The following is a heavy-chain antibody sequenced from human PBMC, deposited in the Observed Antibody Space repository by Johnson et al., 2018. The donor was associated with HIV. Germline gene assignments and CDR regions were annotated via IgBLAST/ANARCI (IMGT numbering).Heavy chain of an antibody. CDR1: GFTFSNTW. D-gene: IGHD2-21*02. J-gene: IGHJ3*01. CDR3: TTVIATEVVVGTAISDAFDF. V-gene: IGHV3-15*01. CDR2: IKNKTDGGTT. Sequence: VQLVESGGGLVKPGGSLRLSCAASGFTFSNTWMSWVRQAPGKGLEWVGRIKNKTDGGTTDYAAPVKGRFTIPRDDSKNTLYLQMNSRKTEDTAMYYCTTVIATEVVVGTAISDAFDFWGQGTMVTVSS.